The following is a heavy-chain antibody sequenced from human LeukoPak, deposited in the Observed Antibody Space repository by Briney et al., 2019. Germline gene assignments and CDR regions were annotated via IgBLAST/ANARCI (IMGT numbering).Heavy chain of an antibody. CDR2: ISSSSSYI. V-gene: IGHV3-21*01. J-gene: IGHJ4*02. CDR1: GFMFDNYG. CDR3: ARNPNTIFGVVYFDY. D-gene: IGHD3-3*01. Sequence: GGSLRLSCAASGFMFDNYGMHWVRQAPGKGLEWVSSISSSSSYIYYADSVKGRFTISRDNAKNSLYLQMNSLRAEDTAVYYCARNPNTIFGVVYFDYWGQGTLVTVSS.